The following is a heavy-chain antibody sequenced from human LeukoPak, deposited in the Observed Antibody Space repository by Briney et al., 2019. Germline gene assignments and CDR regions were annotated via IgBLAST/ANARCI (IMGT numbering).Heavy chain of an antibody. CDR2: INPNSGGT. V-gene: IGHV1-2*06. D-gene: IGHD6-6*01. Sequence: ASVKVSCKASGYTFTGYYMHWVRQAPGQGLEWMGRINPNSGGTNYAQKFQGRVTMTRDTSISTAYMELSSLRSEDTAVYYCARQGQLVRFDNWGQGTLVTVSS. J-gene: IGHJ4*02. CDR3: ARQGQLVRFDN. CDR1: GYTFTGYY.